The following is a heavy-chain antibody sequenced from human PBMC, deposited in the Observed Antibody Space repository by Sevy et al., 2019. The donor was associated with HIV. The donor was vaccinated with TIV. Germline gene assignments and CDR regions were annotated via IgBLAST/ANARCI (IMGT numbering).Heavy chain of an antibody. CDR1: GYTFSSYG. CDR3: AREGYYYRAGTYRPPNYYGMDV. CDR2: ISDYNGYT. J-gene: IGHJ6*02. V-gene: IGHV1-18*01. D-gene: IGHD3-10*01. Sequence: ASVKVSCKASGYTFSSYGISWVRQAPGQGLEWMGWISDYNGYTNYAHKFQGRVTMSTETSTRTAYMELRSLRSDDTAVYFCAREGYYYRAGTYRPPNYYGMDVWGQGTAVTVSS.